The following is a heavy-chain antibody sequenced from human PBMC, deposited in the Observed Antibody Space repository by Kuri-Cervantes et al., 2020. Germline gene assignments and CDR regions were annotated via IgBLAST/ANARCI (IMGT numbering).Heavy chain of an antibody. CDR3: ARDRVGATLDY. J-gene: IGHJ4*02. Sequence: GGSLRLSCAASGFTFSSYAMHWVRQAPGKGLEWVAVISYDGSSKYYADSVKGRFTISRDNSKNTLFLETNSLKTEDTAVYYCARDRVGATLDYWGQGTLVTVSS. CDR1: GFTFSSYA. V-gene: IGHV3-30*04. D-gene: IGHD1-26*01. CDR2: ISYDGSSK.